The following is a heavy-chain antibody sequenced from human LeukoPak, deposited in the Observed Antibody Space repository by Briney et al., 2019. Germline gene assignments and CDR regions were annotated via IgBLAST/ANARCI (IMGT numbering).Heavy chain of an antibody. CDR2: INPNSGGT. Sequence: ASVKVSCKASGYTCTGYYMHWVRQAPGQALEWMGRINPNSGGTNCAQKFQGRVTMTTDTSISTAYMELSRLRSDDTTVYSCAREAIAVAGSTEFDYWGQGTLVTVSS. J-gene: IGHJ4*02. CDR1: GYTCTGYY. CDR3: AREAIAVAGSTEFDY. V-gene: IGHV1-2*06. D-gene: IGHD6-19*01.